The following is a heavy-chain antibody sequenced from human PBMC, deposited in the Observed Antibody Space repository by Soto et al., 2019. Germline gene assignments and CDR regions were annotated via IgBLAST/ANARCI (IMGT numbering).Heavy chain of an antibody. Sequence: EVQLLESGGGLAQPGGSLRLSCEVSGFTFRKYVMTWVRQAPGKGLEWVSSLSSTGGSTYYADSVKGRFTVSRDNSKNTLLQQMKSLRAEDKAIYYRAKDQGCLEWIPQGGLDVWGPGTTVAVSS. CDR1: GFTFRKYV. J-gene: IGHJ6*02. CDR2: LSSTGGST. V-gene: IGHV3-23*01. CDR3: AKDQGCLEWIPQGGLDV. D-gene: IGHD5-18*01.